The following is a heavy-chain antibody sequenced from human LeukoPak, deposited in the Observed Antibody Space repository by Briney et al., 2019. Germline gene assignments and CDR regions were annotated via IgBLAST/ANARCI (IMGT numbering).Heavy chain of an antibody. Sequence: GASVKVSCKASGYTFTRYYMYWVRQAPGQGLEWMGIINPSGGTTNYAQKFQGRVTMTRDTSTSTVYMELSSLRSEDTAVYYCARESYYYGSGSHDYWGQGTLVTVSS. V-gene: IGHV1-46*01. CDR1: GYTFTRYY. J-gene: IGHJ4*02. CDR3: ARESYYYGSGSHDY. CDR2: INPSGGTT. D-gene: IGHD3-10*01.